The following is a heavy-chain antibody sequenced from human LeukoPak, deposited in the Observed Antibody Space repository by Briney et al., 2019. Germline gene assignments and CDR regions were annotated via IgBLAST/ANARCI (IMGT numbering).Heavy chain of an antibody. D-gene: IGHD2-2*02. J-gene: IGHJ6*02. CDR1: GFTFSSYA. CDR2: IKQDGSEK. CDR3: AREGSYCSSTSCYRYYGMDV. Sequence: PGGSLRLSCAASGFTFSSYAMTWVRQAPGKGLEWVANIKQDGSEKYYVDSVKGRFTISRDNAKNSLYLQMNSLRAEDTAVYYCAREGSYCSSTSCYRYYGMDVWGQGTTVTVSS. V-gene: IGHV3-7*04.